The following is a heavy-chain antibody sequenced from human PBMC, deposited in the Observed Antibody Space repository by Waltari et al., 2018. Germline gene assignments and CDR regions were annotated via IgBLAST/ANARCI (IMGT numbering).Heavy chain of an antibody. CDR1: VFIFSNYA. D-gene: IGHD3-16*02. J-gene: IGHJ4*02. CDR3: VKLSSDI. V-gene: IGHV3-64D*08. CDR2: ISNNGDTT. Sequence: EVQLVESGGGFVQSGGSLSLSCSASVFIFSNYAMHWVRQAPGKGLEYVSAISNNGDTTYYIDSVKGRFSISRDNSKNTLYLQVNSLTTEDSAVYYCVKLSSDIWGQGTRVTVSS.